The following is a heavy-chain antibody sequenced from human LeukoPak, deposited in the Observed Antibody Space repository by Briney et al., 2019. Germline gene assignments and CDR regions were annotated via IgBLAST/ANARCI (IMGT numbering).Heavy chain of an antibody. D-gene: IGHD4-17*01. CDR2: IYSSGST. Sequence: GSLRLSCVASGFPFSSYWMTWVRQAPGKGLEWIGSIYSSGSTYYNPSLKSRVTISVDTSKNQFSLKLTSVTAADTAVYYCARHYGPWGQGTLVTVSS. V-gene: IGHV4-39*01. CDR1: GFPFSSYW. J-gene: IGHJ5*02. CDR3: ARHYGP.